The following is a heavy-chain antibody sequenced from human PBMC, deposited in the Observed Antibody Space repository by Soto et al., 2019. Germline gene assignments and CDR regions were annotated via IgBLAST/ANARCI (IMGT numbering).Heavy chain of an antibody. Sequence: ASETLSLTCTVSGDYFSTYGWTWIRQPPGKGLEWIGYIYYSGSTNYNPSLKSRVTISIDTSKNQFSLNVTSVTAADTAMYYCARTRDGYTAFDYWGQGTLVTVSS. J-gene: IGHJ4*02. V-gene: IGHV4-59*01. D-gene: IGHD6-25*01. CDR2: IYYSGST. CDR3: ARTRDGYTAFDY. CDR1: GDYFSTYG.